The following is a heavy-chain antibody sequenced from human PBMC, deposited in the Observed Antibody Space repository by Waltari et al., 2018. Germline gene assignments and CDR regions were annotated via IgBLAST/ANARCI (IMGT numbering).Heavy chain of an antibody. V-gene: IGHV4-34*01. Sequence: QVQLQESGAGLLKPSETLSLTCAVYGGSFSGYYWSWIRQPPGKGLEWIGEINHSGSTNHNPSLKSRVTISVDTSKNQFSLKLSSVTAADTAVYYCARAGYYDSSGYYYYYGMDVWGQGTTVTVSS. CDR3: ARAGYYDSSGYYYYYGMDV. CDR2: INHSGST. D-gene: IGHD3-22*01. J-gene: IGHJ6*02. CDR1: GGSFSGYY.